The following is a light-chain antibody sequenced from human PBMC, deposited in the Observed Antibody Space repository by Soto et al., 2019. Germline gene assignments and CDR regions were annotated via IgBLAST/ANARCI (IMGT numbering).Light chain of an antibody. CDR2: AAS. CDR1: QSISSY. Sequence: QMTQSPSSLSASVGDRVTITCRASQSISSYLNWYQQKPGKAPKLLIYAASSLQSGVPSRFSGSGSGTDFTLTISSLQPEDFATYYCQQSYSIPYTFGQGTQLEIK. CDR3: QQSYSIPYT. J-gene: IGKJ5*01. V-gene: IGKV1-39*01.